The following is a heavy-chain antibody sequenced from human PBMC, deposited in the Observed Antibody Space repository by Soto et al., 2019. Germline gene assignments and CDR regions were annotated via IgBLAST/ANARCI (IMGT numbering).Heavy chain of an antibody. CDR3: ARGQLPPPNYYYYGMDV. J-gene: IGHJ6*02. CDR2: INAGNGNT. D-gene: IGHD2-2*01. V-gene: IGHV1-3*05. CDR1: GYTFTSYA. Sequence: QVQLVQSGAEEKKPGASVKVSCKASGYTFTSYAMHWVRQAPGQRLEWMGWINAGNGNTKYSQKFQGRVTITRDTSXSXXYMELSSLRSEDTAVYYCARGQLPPPNYYYYGMDVWGQGTTVTVSS.